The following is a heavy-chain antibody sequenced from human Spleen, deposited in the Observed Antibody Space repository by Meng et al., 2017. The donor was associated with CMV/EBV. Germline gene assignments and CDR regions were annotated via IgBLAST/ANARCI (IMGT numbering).Heavy chain of an antibody. CDR3: ARGRGGLDY. J-gene: IGHJ4*02. Sequence: QVQLQQWGAGLLKPSETLSLTCAVYGGSFSDYFWSWIRQPPGKGLECIGEINHSGSTNYNPSLKSRVTMSLDTSKNQFSLQLNSVTPEDTAVYYCARGRGGLDYWGQGTLVTVSS. D-gene: IGHD3-10*01. CDR2: INHSGST. CDR1: GGSFSDYF. V-gene: IGHV4-34*01.